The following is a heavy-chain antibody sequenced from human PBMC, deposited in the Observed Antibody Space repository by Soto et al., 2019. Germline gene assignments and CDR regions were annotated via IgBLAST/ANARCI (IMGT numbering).Heavy chain of an antibody. CDR1: GYNFPTYY. J-gene: IGHJ5*02. Sequence: QVQLVQSGAEVKMPGTSVKVSCKASGYNFPTYYMHWVRQAPGQGLEWLGSINPDGGATNYAKKYQGRLRLTSDTPTSTVYMELSGLRHDDTAVYYCARGDIASVPASEGNWFDPWGQGTLVSVSA. D-gene: IGHD2-2*01. CDR3: ARGDIASVPASEGNWFDP. CDR2: INPDGGAT. V-gene: IGHV1-46*01.